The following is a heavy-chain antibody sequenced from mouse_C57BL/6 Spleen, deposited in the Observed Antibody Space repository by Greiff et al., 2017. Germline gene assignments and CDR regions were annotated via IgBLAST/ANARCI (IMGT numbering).Heavy chain of an antibody. CDR3: ARGSDGYYVDAMDY. D-gene: IGHD2-3*01. CDR2: IYPRSGNT. Sequence: QVHVKQSGAGLARPGASVKLSCKASGYTFTSYGISWVKQRTGQGLEWLGEIYPRSGNTYYNEKFKGKATLTADKSSSTAYMEVLSLTTEESADYSGARGSDGYYVDAMDYWGQGTSVTVSS. J-gene: IGHJ4*01. CDR1: GYTFTSYG. V-gene: IGHV1-81*01.